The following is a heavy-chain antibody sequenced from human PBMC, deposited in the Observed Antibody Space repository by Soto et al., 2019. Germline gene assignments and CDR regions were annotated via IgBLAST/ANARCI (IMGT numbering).Heavy chain of an antibody. CDR3: ARGLVETINYYAMGV. J-gene: IGHJ6*02. CDR2: ISSSPISV. Sequence: PGGSLRLSCAASGFTFKSYSMNWARQAPGKGLEWVSYISSSPISVYYADSVKGRFTISRDNAKNSLYLQMNSLRDEDTAVYYCARGLVETINYYAMGVWGQGTTVTVSS. V-gene: IGHV3-48*02. D-gene: IGHD1-20*01. CDR1: GFTFKSYS.